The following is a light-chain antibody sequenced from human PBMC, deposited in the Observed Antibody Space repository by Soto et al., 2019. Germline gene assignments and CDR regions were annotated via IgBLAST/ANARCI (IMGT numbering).Light chain of an antibody. J-gene: IGKJ1*01. Sequence: EIVLTQSPGTLSLSPGDRATLSCRASQSVGSNYLAWYQQKPGQAPRLLVYAASSRAPGIPARFSGSGSGTDFTLIISRLEAEDFAVYYCHQYGGSPWTFGQGTKVETK. CDR3: HQYGGSPWT. V-gene: IGKV3-20*01. CDR1: QSVGSNY. CDR2: AAS.